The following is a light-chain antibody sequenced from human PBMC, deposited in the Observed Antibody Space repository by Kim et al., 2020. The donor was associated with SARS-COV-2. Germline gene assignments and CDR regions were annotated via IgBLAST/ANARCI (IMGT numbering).Light chain of an antibody. CDR1: QNVGNY. CDR2: GAS. V-gene: IGKV3-15*01. Sequence: EILMTQSPAILSVSPGERATLSCRASQNVGNYLAWYQQKPGQAPRLLIYGASTRATGIPARFSGSGSGTEFILTISSLQSEDFALYYCHQYNDWPPGDTFGQGTKLEI. J-gene: IGKJ2*01. CDR3: HQYNDWPPGDT.